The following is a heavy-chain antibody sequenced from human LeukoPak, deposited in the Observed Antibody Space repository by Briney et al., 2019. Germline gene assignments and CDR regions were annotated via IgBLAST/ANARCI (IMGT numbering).Heavy chain of an antibody. CDR2: ISSSGSTI. CDR3: AKDQSRDAFDI. V-gene: IGHV3-11*04. J-gene: IGHJ3*02. CDR1: GFTFSDYY. Sequence: GGSLRLSCAASGFTFSDYYMSWIRQAPGKGLEWVSYISSSGSTIYYADSVKGRFTISRDNAKNSLYLQMNSLRAEDTAVYYCAKDQSRDAFDIWGQGTMVTVSS.